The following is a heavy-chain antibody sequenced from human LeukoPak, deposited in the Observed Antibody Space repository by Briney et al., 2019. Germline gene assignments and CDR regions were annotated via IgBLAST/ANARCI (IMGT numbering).Heavy chain of an antibody. Sequence: ASVKVSCKASGYTFINYGISWVRQAPGQGLEWMGWISAYNGNTNYAPKFHGRVTFTRNTSISTAYVELSSLRSEGTAVYYCAMSRCGGDCYALNYWGQGTLVTVSS. D-gene: IGHD2-21*02. J-gene: IGHJ4*02. CDR2: ISAYNGNT. V-gene: IGHV1-18*01. CDR3: AMSRCGGDCYALNY. CDR1: GYTFINYG.